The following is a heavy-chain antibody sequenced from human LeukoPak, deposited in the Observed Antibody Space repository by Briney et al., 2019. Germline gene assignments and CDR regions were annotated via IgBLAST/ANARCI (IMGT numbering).Heavy chain of an antibody. CDR2: INHNAST. D-gene: IGHD2-15*01. CDR1: GEPLSSHY. J-gene: IGHJ4*02. V-gene: IGHV4-34*01. Sequence: PSETLSLTCAVYGEPLSSHYWSWIRQPPGKGLEWIGEINHNASTNYNPSLKSRVSISLDASKNQVFLNLSFVTAVDTAVYYCAGVGDITGTFAYWGQGTLVTVSS. CDR3: AGVGDITGTFAY.